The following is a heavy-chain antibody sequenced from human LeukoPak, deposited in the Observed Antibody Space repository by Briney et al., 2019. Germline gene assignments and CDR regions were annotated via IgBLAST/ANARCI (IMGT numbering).Heavy chain of an antibody. CDR1: GGSISSYY. CDR2: IYYSGST. V-gene: IGHV4-59*08. J-gene: IGHJ4*02. D-gene: IGHD3-9*01. CDR3: ARNYILTGYYNFDY. Sequence: SETLSLTCTVSGGSISSYYWSWIRQPPGKGLEWIGYIYYSGSTNYNPSLKGRVTISVDTSKNQFSLKLSSVTAADTAVYYCARNYILTGYYNFDYWGQGTLVTVSS.